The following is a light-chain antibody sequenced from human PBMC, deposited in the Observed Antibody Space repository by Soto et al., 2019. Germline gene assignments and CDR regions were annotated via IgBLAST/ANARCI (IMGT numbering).Light chain of an antibody. V-gene: IGKV3-15*01. J-gene: IGKJ1*01. CDR2: GAS. CDR1: QSISDT. Sequence: EIVMTQSPVTLSVSPGGRATLSCRASQSISDTLAWYQQKPGQAPRLLIHGASTRAPGFPARVSGSRSGTDFTLTISSLQSEDLAVYYCQQYNNWPWTFGEGTKVEIK. CDR3: QQYNNWPWT.